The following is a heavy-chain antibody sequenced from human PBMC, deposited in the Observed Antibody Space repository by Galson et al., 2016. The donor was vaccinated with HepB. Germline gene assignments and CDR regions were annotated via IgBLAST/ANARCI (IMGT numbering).Heavy chain of an antibody. CDR2: ISDGGGRT. CDR1: GFTFSNYG. CDR3: AKRGPTTATTLGAFDV. J-gene: IGHJ3*01. Sequence: SLRLSCAASGFTFSNYGLSWVRQAPGKGLDWVAGISDGGGRTYYADSVKGRFTISRDNSKNTLYLQMNSLGVEDSAVYYCAKRGPTTATTLGAFDVWGQGSMV. V-gene: IGHV3-23*01. D-gene: IGHD4-17*01.